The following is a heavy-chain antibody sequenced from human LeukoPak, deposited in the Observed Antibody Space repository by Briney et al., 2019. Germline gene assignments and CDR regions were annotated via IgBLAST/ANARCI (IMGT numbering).Heavy chain of an antibody. CDR1: GFTFSSSW. V-gene: IGHV3-7*01. J-gene: IGHJ4*02. D-gene: IGHD2-15*01. CDR2: IKEDGSVE. CDR3: VSGGGY. Sequence: GGSLRLSCAASGFTFSSSWMNWVRQAPVKGPEWVANIKEDGSVEQYVDSVKGRFIISRDNAKKSLFLEMNCLRTEDTGVYYCVSGGGYWGQGTLVTVSS.